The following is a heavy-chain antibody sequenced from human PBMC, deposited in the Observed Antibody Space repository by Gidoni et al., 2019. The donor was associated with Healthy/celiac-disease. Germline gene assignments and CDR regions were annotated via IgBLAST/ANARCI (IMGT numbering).Heavy chain of an antibody. D-gene: IGHD3-22*01. CDR1: GGSFSGYS. V-gene: IGHV4-34*01. Sequence: QVQLQQWGAGLLKPSETLSLTCAVYGGSFSGYSWSWIRQPPGKGLEWIGEINHSGSTNYNPSLKSRVTISVDTSKNQFSLKLSSVTAADTAVYYCARVLLDYYDSSGYYSGIDYWGQGTLVTVSS. CDR3: ARVLLDYYDSSGYYSGIDY. CDR2: INHSGST. J-gene: IGHJ4*02.